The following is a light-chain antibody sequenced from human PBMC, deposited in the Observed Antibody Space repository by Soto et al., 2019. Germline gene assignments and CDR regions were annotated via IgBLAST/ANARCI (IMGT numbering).Light chain of an antibody. CDR1: QGISNY. CDR3: QKYNSAPWT. CDR2: AAS. Sequence: DTQMTQSPSSLSASVGDRVTITCRASQGISNYLAWYQHKPGKVPKLLMYAASTLRSGVPSRFSGSGSGTDFTLIITSLQPEDVATYYCQKYNSAPWTFGQGTTVEIK. V-gene: IGKV1-27*01. J-gene: IGKJ1*01.